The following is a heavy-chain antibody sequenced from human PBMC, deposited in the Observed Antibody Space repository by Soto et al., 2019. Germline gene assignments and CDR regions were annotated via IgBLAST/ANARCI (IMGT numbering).Heavy chain of an antibody. CDR3: ARQRSPEGWFDP. J-gene: IGHJ5*02. D-gene: IGHD3-10*01. CDR2: VTVTGGST. CDR1: AISFNPYG. V-gene: IGHV3-23*01. Sequence: PGGSLRLSCAASAISFNPYGVTWVRQAPGKGLEWVSTVTVTGGSTYYADSVKGRFTISRDRSNYTVSLLLNSLRVEDTAIYYCARQRSPEGWFDPWGQGTLVTVSS.